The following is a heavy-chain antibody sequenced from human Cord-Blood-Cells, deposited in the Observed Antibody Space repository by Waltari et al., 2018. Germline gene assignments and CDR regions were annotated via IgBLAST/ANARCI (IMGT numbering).Heavy chain of an antibody. V-gene: IGHV1-69*01. CDR3: ARGEVSSDALLGYYYYYMDV. D-gene: IGHD1-26*01. J-gene: IGHJ6*03. Sequence: QVQLVQSGAEVKKPGSSVKVSCKASGGTFSSYAISWVQQAPGQGLEWMGGIIPIFGTANYAQKFQGGVTITADESTSTAYMELSSLRSEDTAVYYCARGEVSSDALLGYYYYYMDVWGKGTTVTVSS. CDR2: IIPIFGTA. CDR1: GGTFSSYA.